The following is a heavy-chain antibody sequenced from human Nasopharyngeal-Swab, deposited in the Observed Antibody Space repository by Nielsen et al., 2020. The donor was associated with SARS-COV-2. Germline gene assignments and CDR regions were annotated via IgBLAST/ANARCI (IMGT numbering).Heavy chain of an antibody. CDR2: IYYGGST. D-gene: IGHD6-13*01. Sequence: SEPLSLPCPVPDGSISSSPYYWASIRQPPGKGLEWLGSIYYGGSTNYNPSLNSRATISVDTSKNQFSLKLSSVTAADTAVYYCATLSSSWYEYYFDYWGQGTLVTLSS. J-gene: IGHJ4*02. CDR3: ATLSSSWYEYYFDY. CDR1: DGSISSSPYY. V-gene: IGHV4-39*01.